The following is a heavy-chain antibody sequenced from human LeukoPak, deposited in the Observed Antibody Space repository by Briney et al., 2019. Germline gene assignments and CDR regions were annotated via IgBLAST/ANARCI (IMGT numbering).Heavy chain of an antibody. V-gene: IGHV4-61*08. CDR2: IYYSGST. CDR1: GGSINSGGYY. J-gene: IGHJ5*02. D-gene: IGHD3-10*01. CDR3: ARGGEYLPKNWFDP. Sequence: SETLSLTCTVSGGSINSGGYYWSWIRQPPGRGLEWIGFIYYSGSTNYNPSLKSRVTISVDRSKNQFSLKVSSVTAADTAVYYCARGGEYLPKNWFDPWGQGTLVTVSS.